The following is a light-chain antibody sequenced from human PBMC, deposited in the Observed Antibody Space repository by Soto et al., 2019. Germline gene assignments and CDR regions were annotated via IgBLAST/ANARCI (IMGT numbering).Light chain of an antibody. CDR2: GAS. CDR3: QQDDNWTLT. V-gene: IGKV3-15*01. J-gene: IGKJ4*01. Sequence: EIVMTQSPATLSVSPGERATLSCRASQSVSGNLAWYQQKPGQPPRLLIYGASTMATGIPARSCGSGSGIECTLTISRLQSEDFALYAWQQDDNWTLTYGGGTKVEIK. CDR1: QSVSGN.